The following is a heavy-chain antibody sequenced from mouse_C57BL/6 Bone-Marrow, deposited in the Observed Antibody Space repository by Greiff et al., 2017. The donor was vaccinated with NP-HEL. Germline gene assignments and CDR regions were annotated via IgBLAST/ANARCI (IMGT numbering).Heavy chain of an antibody. V-gene: IGHV1-81*01. J-gene: IGHJ3*01. CDR1: GYTFTSYG. CDR2: IYPRSGNT. CDR3: ARSGEDYDGFAY. Sequence: VQLQQSGAELARPGASVKLSCKASGYTFTSYGISWVKQRTGQGLEWIGEIYPRSGNTYYNEKFKGKATLTADKSSSTAYMELRSLTSEDSAVYFCARSGEDYDGFAYWGQGTLVTVSA. D-gene: IGHD2-4*01.